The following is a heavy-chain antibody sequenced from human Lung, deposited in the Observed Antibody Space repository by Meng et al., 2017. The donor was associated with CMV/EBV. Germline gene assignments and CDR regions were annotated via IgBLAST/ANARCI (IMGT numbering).Heavy chain of an antibody. J-gene: IGHJ4*02. Sequence: AASGFTVSDYYMNWVRQGPGKGLEWISKITNSGRTTFYADSVRGRFTISRDNTKNSLYLQLDSLRAEDTAVYYCAREASVGATDFDYWGQGTLVTVSS. CDR2: ITNSGRTT. CDR3: AREASVGATDFDY. V-gene: IGHV3-11*01. D-gene: IGHD1-26*01. CDR1: GFTVSDYY.